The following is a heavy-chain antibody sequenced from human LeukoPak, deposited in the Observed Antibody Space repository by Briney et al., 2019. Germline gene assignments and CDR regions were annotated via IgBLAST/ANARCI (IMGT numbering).Heavy chain of an antibody. CDR1: GGSFSGYY. CDR3: ARGHRGSGWYVDY. V-gene: IGHV4-34*01. CDR2: INHSGST. J-gene: IGHJ4*02. D-gene: IGHD6-19*01. Sequence: SETLSLTCAVYGGSFSGYYWSWIRQPPGKGLEWIGEINHSGSTNYNPSLKSRVTISVDTSKNQFSLKLSSVTAADTAVYYCARGHRGSGWYVDYWGQGTLVTVSS.